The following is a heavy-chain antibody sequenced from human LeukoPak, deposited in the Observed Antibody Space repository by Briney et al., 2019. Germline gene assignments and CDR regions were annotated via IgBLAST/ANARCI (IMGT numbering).Heavy chain of an antibody. Sequence: SETLSLTCTVSGGSISSSSYYWGWIRQPPGKGLEWIGSIYYSGSTYYNPSLKSRVTISVDTSKNQFSLKLSSVTAADTAVYYCAGQRWIFGVVIYLFDYWGQGTLVTVSS. D-gene: IGHD3-3*01. V-gene: IGHV4-39*01. CDR1: GGSISSSSYY. CDR3: AGQRWIFGVVIYLFDY. CDR2: IYYSGST. J-gene: IGHJ4*02.